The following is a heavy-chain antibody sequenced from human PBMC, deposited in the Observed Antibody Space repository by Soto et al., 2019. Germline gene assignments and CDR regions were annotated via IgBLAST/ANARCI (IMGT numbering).Heavy chain of an antibody. V-gene: IGHV4-31*03. CDR3: ARAIAVAGQFDP. CDR2: IYYSGST. Sequence: PSETLSLTCTVSGGSISSGGYYWSWIRQQPGKGLEWIGYIYYSGSTNYNPSLKSRVTISVDKSKNQFSLKLSSVTAADTAVYYCARAIAVAGQFDPWGQGTLVTSPQ. J-gene: IGHJ5*02. D-gene: IGHD6-19*01. CDR1: GGSISSGGYY.